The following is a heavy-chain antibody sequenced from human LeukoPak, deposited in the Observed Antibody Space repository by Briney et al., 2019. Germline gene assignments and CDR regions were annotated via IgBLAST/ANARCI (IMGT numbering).Heavy chain of an antibody. CDR1: GGSFSGYY. V-gene: IGHV4-34*01. CDR2: INHSGST. CDR3: ARRGDIGQQLAY. D-gene: IGHD6-13*01. Sequence: SETLSLTCAVYGGSFSGYYWSWIRQPPGKGLEWIGEINHSGSTNYNPSLKSRVTISVDTSKNQFSLKLSSVTAADTAVYYCARRGDIGQQLAYWGQGTLVTVSS. J-gene: IGHJ4*02.